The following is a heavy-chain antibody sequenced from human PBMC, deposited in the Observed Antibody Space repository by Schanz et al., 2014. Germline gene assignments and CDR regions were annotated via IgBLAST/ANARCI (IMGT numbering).Heavy chain of an antibody. CDR1: GFTFATYA. Sequence: EVQLVESGGGLVQPGGSLRLSCAASGFTFATYAMSWVRQAPGKGLEWVSRMIGSGSSVFYADSVKGRFTISRDNLKNTVYLQMNSLRAGDTAVYYCAKDGRLPYYGTGSDFDYWGQGTLVDVSS. J-gene: IGHJ4*02. CDR2: MIGSGSSV. CDR3: AKDGRLPYYGTGSDFDY. D-gene: IGHD3-22*01. V-gene: IGHV3-23*04.